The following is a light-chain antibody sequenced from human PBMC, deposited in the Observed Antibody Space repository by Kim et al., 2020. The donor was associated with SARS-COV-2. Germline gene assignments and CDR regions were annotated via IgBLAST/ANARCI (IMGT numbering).Light chain of an antibody. CDR1: QSITSG. CDR2: AVS. CDR3: QQHNGY. V-gene: IGKV1-5*01. Sequence: DIQMTQSPSTLSASVGDTVTITCRASQSITSGLAWYQQKPGKAPKLLIYAVSSLDSGVPSRFSGSGSGTQFTLTISSLQPDDFATYYCQQHNGYFVGGTKVDI. J-gene: IGKJ4*01.